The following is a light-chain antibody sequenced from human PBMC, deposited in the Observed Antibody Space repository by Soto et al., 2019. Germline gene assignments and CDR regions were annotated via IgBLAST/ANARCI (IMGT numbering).Light chain of an antibody. Sequence: DIQMTQSPSSLSASVGDRVTMTCRASQSISNYLNWYQQRPGKAPNLLIFAASSLQSGVPSRFSGSGSGTEFTLTISSLQPDDFATYYCQHYNSYSEAFGQGTKVDIK. CDR1: QSISNY. CDR3: QHYNSYSEA. CDR2: AAS. J-gene: IGKJ1*01. V-gene: IGKV1-16*01.